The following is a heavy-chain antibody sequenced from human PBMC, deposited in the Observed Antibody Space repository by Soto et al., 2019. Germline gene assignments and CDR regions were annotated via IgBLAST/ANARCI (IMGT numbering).Heavy chain of an antibody. D-gene: IGHD6-19*01. Sequence: EVQLVESGGGLVQPGGSLKVSCAASGFTFSDSAMHWVRQASSKGLEWVGRIRGKTNSYATTYAASLKGRFTISRDDSKSTTYLQMNSLKAEDTAVYYCTSAAVASYWGQGTLGTVSS. J-gene: IGHJ4*02. V-gene: IGHV3-73*02. CDR3: TSAAVASY. CDR1: GFTFSDSA. CDR2: IRGKTNSYAT.